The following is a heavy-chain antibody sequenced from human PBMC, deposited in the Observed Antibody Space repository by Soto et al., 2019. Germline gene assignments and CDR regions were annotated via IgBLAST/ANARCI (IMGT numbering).Heavy chain of an antibody. CDR3: ATERIAVGVSPPFDY. CDR2: IYYTGST. J-gene: IGHJ4*02. CDR1: GDSISSRIYY. V-gene: IGHV4-39*02. D-gene: IGHD6-19*01. Sequence: QLQLQESGPGLVKPSETLSLTCSVSGDSISSRIYYWSWVRQPPGKGLEWIGRIYYTGSTYFNPSLKSRVTISVYTSKNQFSLKVRSVTAADTAVYYCATERIAVGVSPPFDYWGQGILVTVSS.